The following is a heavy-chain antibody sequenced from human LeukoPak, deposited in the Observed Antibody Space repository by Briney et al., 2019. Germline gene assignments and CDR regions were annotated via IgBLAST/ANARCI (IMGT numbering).Heavy chain of an antibody. CDR3: ARESRCSSTSCYHLYYYYYYMDV. J-gene: IGHJ6*03. CDR1: GGSISSYY. CDR2: IYYSGST. V-gene: IGHV4-59*12. D-gene: IGHD2-2*01. Sequence: SETLSLTCTVSGGSISSYYWSWIRQPPGKGLEWIGYIYYSGSTNYNPSLKSRVTISVDTSKNQFSLKLSSVTAADTAVYYCARESRCSSTSCYHLYYYYYYMDVWGKGTTVTVSS.